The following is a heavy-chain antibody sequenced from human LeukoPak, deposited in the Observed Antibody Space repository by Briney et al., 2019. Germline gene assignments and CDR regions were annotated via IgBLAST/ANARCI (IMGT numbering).Heavy chain of an antibody. D-gene: IGHD3-10*01. CDR1: GYSFTSYW. CDR2: IYPGDSDT. V-gene: IGHV5-51*01. Sequence: GESLKISCKGSGYSFTSYWIGWVRQMPGKGLEWMGIIYPGDSDTRYSPSFQGQVTTSADKSISTAYLQWSSLKASDTAMYYCARPAMVRGVIDGFDIWGQGTMVTVSS. J-gene: IGHJ3*02. CDR3: ARPAMVRGVIDGFDI.